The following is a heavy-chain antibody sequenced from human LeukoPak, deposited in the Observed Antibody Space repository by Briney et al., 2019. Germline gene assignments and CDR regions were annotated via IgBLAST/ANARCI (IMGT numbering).Heavy chain of an antibody. J-gene: IGHJ4*02. CDR1: GFTFSSYA. CDR2: ISGSGGST. CDR3: AKDSPKARSSWYSFDY. V-gene: IGHV3-23*01. Sequence: GGSLRLPCAASGFTFSSYAMSWVRQAPGKGLEWVSAISGSGGSTYYADSVKGRFTISRDNSKNTLYLQMNSLRAEDTAVYYCAKDSPKARSSWYSFDYWGQGTLVTVSS. D-gene: IGHD6-13*01.